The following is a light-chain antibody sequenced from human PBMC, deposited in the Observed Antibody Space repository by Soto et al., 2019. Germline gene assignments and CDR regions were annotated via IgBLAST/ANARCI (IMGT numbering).Light chain of an antibody. CDR1: QSISSN. Sequence: EIVMTQSPATLPVFPGERATLSCRASQSISSNLAWYQHKPGQAPRLLILGATTRATAIPARFSGSGSGTEFTLTISSLQSEDFAVYSCQQYQDCPPLTFGGGTKVEIK. V-gene: IGKV3-15*01. CDR3: QQYQDCPPLT. J-gene: IGKJ4*01. CDR2: GAT.